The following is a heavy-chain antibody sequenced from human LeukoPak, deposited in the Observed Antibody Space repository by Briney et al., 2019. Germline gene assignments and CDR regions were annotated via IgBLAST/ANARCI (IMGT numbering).Heavy chain of an antibody. CDR3: ARRGSSGYDFLDC. Sequence: GGSLRLSCAVSGFTFSSYGMRWVRQAPGKGLEWVAIISYDGSHQYYADSVKGRFTISRDNSKNTLYLQMNSLRAEDTAVYYCARRGSSGYDFLDCWGQGTLVTVSS. D-gene: IGHD5-12*01. CDR2: ISYDGSHQ. V-gene: IGHV3-30*03. CDR1: GFTFSSYG. J-gene: IGHJ4*02.